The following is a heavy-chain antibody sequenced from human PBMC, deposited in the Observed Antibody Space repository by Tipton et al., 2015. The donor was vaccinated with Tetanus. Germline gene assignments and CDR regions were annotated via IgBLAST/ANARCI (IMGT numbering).Heavy chain of an antibody. CDR2: IHHSGST. CDR3: ANCGSACAF. V-gene: IGHV4-4*02. J-gene: IGHJ4*02. CDR1: GGSISGSNW. Sequence: TLSLTCAVSGGSISGSNWWSWVRQPPGKGLEWIGEIHHSGSTNYNPSHKSPVPISVDKSKNRFSLKLTSVTAADTAVYYFANCGSACAFWGQGTLVTVSS. D-gene: IGHD6-19*01.